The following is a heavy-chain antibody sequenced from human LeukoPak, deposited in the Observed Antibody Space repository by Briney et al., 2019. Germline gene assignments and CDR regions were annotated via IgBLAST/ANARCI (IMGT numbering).Heavy chain of an antibody. CDR3: ASQYRLGYCSGGSCYAGRFDY. CDR2: ITPILGIA. Sequence: GASVKVSCKASGGTFSSYAISWVRQAPGQGLEWMGRITPILGIANYAQRFQGRVTITADKSTSTAYMELSSLRSEDTAVYYCASQYRLGYCSGGSCYAGRFDYWGQGTLVTVSS. CDR1: GGTFSSYA. V-gene: IGHV1-69*04. D-gene: IGHD2-15*01. J-gene: IGHJ4*02.